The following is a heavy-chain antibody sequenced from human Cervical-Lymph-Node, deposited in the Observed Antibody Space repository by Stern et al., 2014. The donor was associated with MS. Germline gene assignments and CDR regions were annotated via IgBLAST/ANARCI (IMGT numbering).Heavy chain of an antibody. Sequence: VQLVESGGGVVQPGRSLRLSCAASGFTFSSYGMHWVRQAPGKGLEWVAVIWYDGSNKYYADPVKGRFTISRDNSKNTLYLQMNSLRAEDTAVYYCASPTGTGTLHGMDVWGQGTTVTVSS. CDR3: ASPTGTGTLHGMDV. J-gene: IGHJ6*02. D-gene: IGHD1-1*01. V-gene: IGHV3-33*01. CDR1: GFTFSSYG. CDR2: IWYDGSNK.